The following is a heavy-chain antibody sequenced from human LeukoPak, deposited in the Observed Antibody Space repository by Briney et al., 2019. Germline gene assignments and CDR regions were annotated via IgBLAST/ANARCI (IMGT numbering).Heavy chain of an antibody. CDR3: AGARVVQAAINY. D-gene: IGHD2-2*01. Sequence: SETLSLTCTVSTGTINSYYWSWIRQPPGKGLEWIGYIYYSGSTYYNPSLKSRVTISVDTSKNQFSLKLSSVTAADTAVYYCAGARVVQAAINYWGQGTLVTVSS. V-gene: IGHV4-59*01. CDR2: IYYSGST. J-gene: IGHJ4*02. CDR1: TGTINSYY.